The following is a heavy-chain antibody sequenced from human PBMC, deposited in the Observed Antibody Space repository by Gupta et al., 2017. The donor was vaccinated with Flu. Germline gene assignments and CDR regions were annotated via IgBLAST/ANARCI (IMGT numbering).Heavy chain of an antibody. CDR1: GFIFSNYA. Sequence: EVPLLESGGGLVQPGGSLRLSCAASGFIFSNYALNWVRQAPGKGLEWVAAISGRGVITYYADSVKGRFTISRDNAKNTLYLQMNSLRAEDTAIYYCAKEKDKRIAAAGGGRESWGQGTLVTVSS. D-gene: IGHD6-13*01. CDR2: ISGRGVIT. J-gene: IGHJ5*02. V-gene: IGHV3-23*01. CDR3: AKEKDKRIAAAGGGRES.